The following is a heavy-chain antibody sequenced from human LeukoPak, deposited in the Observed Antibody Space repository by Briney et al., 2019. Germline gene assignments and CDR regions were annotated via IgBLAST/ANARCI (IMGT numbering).Heavy chain of an antibody. CDR3: TTEARANLGYRSGGSCQFDY. Sequence: GGSLRLSCAASGFTFSNAWMSWVRQAPGKGLEWVGRIKSKTDGGTTDYAAPVKGRFTISRDDSKNTLYLQMNSLKTEDTAVYYCTTEARANLGYRSGGSCQFDYWGQGTLVTVSS. CDR2: IKSKTDGGTT. CDR1: GFTFSNAW. V-gene: IGHV3-15*01. D-gene: IGHD2-15*01. J-gene: IGHJ4*02.